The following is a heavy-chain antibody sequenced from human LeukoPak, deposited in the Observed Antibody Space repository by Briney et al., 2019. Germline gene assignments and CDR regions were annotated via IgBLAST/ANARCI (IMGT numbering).Heavy chain of an antibody. Sequence: PGGSLRLSCAASGFTFSTYAMNWVRQAPGKGLEWVSSISGNGDRTYYADSVKGRITISGDNSKNTLFLQMNSLRAEDTAVYYCAKPGRGHGGYYWFDRWGQGTLVTVSS. CDR2: ISGNGDRT. D-gene: IGHD4-17*01. V-gene: IGHV3-23*01. J-gene: IGHJ5*02. CDR3: AKPGRGHGGYYWFDR. CDR1: GFTFSTYA.